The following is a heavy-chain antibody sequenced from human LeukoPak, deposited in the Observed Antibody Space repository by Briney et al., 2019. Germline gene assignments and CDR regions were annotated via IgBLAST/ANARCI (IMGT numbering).Heavy chain of an antibody. Sequence: GGSLRLSCAGTEFTFSSYAMHWVRQAPGKGLEWVAVISYDRSNKYYADSVKGRFTISRDNSKNTLYLQMNSLRAEDTAVYYCARDLFCSGGSCYHTIHYGMDVWGQGTTVTVSS. CDR2: ISYDRSNK. CDR3: ARDLFCSGGSCYHTIHYGMDV. D-gene: IGHD2-15*01. CDR1: EFTFSSYA. J-gene: IGHJ6*02. V-gene: IGHV3-30-3*01.